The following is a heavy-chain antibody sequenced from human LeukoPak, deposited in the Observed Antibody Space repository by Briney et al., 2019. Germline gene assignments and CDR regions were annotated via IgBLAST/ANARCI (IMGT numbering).Heavy chain of an antibody. D-gene: IGHD3-3*01. Sequence: GGSLRLSCAASGFTFSSYAMHWVRQAPGKGLEYVSAISSNGGSTYYANSVKGRFTITRDNSKDTLYLQMGSLRAEDMTVYYCARSFGVVIKGWGDYWGQGTLVTVSS. CDR2: ISSNGGST. J-gene: IGHJ4*02. V-gene: IGHV3-64*01. CDR1: GFTFSSYA. CDR3: ARSFGVVIKGWGDY.